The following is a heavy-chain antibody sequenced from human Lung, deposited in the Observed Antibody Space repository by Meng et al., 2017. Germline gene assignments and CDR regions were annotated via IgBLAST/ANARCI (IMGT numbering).Heavy chain of an antibody. CDR3: VRDEDISAAGKLFGDY. CDR1: GYSFSAYW. Sequence: VRLERAWAEVKTPGASVKASCKPSGYSFSAYWLHWVRQAPGQGLEWMGRIDPRSGGTQYAQNFQDRVTMTRDTSISTTYMELSRLTSDDTAVYYCVRDEDISAAGKLFGDYWGQGTLVTVSS. CDR2: IDPRSGGT. V-gene: IGHV1-2*06. D-gene: IGHD6-13*01. J-gene: IGHJ4*02.